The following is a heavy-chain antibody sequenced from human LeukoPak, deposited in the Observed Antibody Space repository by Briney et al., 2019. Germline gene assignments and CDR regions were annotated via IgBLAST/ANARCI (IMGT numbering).Heavy chain of an antibody. CDR3: ARDYGGVDTAMVYPFDY. D-gene: IGHD5-18*01. V-gene: IGHV3-30*04. CDR1: GFTFSSYA. Sequence: GGSLRLSCAASGFTFSSYAMHWVRQAPGKGLEWVAVISYDGSNKYYADSVKGRFTISRDNAKNSLYLQMNSLRAEDTAVYYCARDYGGVDTAMVYPFDYWGQGTLVTVSS. J-gene: IGHJ4*02. CDR2: ISYDGSNK.